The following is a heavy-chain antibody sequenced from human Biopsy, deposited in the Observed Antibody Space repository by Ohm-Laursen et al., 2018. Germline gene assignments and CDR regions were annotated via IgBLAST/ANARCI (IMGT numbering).Heavy chain of an antibody. CDR3: VRHALRLGLKKNWFDT. V-gene: IGHV4-39*01. CDR1: GDSISSSNFY. D-gene: IGHD3-16*01. Sequence: GTLSLTCTVSGDSISSSNFYWAWIRQPPGKGLEWIGSMHNSGSTYYNPSLKSRVTISIDASKNQFSLKLTSVTAADTTVYYCVRHALRLGLKKNWFDTWGQGTLVTVSS. CDR2: MHNSGST. J-gene: IGHJ5*02.